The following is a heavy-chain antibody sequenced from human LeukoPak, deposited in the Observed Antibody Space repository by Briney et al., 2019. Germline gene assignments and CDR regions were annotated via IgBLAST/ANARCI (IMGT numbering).Heavy chain of an antibody. Sequence: PGGSLRLSCAASGFTFSSYAMHWVRQAPGKGLEWVAVIPYDGSNKYYADSVKGRFTISRDNSKNTLYLQMNSLRAEDTAVYYCVREGHLGYCSSTSCYAPYYGMDVWGQGTTVTVSS. D-gene: IGHD2-2*01. J-gene: IGHJ6*02. V-gene: IGHV3-30-3*01. CDR2: IPYDGSNK. CDR3: VREGHLGYCSSTSCYAPYYGMDV. CDR1: GFTFSSYA.